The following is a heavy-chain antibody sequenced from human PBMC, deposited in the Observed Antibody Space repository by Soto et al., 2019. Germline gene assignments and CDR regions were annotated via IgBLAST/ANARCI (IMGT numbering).Heavy chain of an antibody. J-gene: IGHJ6*02. CDR2: IFYSGTT. CDR1: GDSISSADYY. Sequence: TSETLSLTCTVSGDSISSADYYWSWIRQTPGKGLEWIGHIFYSGTTYYNPSLKSRLTISVDTSKNHFSLRLTSVTAADTAVYYCARDLWVEPELYYYGMDVWGQGTTATVSS. V-gene: IGHV4-30-4*01. CDR3: ARDLWVEPELYYYGMDV. D-gene: IGHD1-1*01.